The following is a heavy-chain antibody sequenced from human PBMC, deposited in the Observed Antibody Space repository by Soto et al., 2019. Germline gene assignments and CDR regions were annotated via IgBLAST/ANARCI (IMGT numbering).Heavy chain of an antibody. V-gene: IGHV3-30-3*01. Sequence: GGSLRLSCAASGFTFSGYAMHWVRQAPGKGLEWVAVISYDGSNKYYADSVKGRFTISRDNPKNTLYLQMNSLRAEDTAVYYCARGPWCXSTSCYLGLYYYYGMDVWGQGTTVTVSS. CDR2: ISYDGSNK. J-gene: IGHJ6*02. CDR1: GFTFSGYA. D-gene: IGHD2-2*01. CDR3: ARGPWCXSTSCYLGLYYYYGMDV.